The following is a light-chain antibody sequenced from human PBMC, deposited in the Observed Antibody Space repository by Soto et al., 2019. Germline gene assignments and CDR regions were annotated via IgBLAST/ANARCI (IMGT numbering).Light chain of an antibody. Sequence: DIPMTQSPYTLSASVGDRVTITCRASQSISSWLAWYQQKPGKAPNLLIYDASSLTSGAPSRFSGSGSGTEFTLTISSLQPDDFATYYCQQYKSNSWTFGQGTNVEVK. J-gene: IGKJ1*01. CDR1: QSISSW. V-gene: IGKV1-5*01. CDR2: DAS. CDR3: QQYKSNSWT.